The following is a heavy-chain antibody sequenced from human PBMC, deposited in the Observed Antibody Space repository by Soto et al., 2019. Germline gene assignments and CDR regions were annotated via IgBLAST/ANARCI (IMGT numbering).Heavy chain of an antibody. D-gene: IGHD5-18*01. CDR3: ARAVNSYGYDYFDY. CDR2: IYYSGST. Sequence: SETLSLTCTVSGGSISSGGYYWSWIRQHPGKGLEWIGNIYYSGSTYYNPSLKSRVTISVDTSKNQFSLKLSSVTAADTAVYYCARAVNSYGYDYFDYWGQGALVTV. V-gene: IGHV4-31*03. J-gene: IGHJ4*02. CDR1: GGSISSGGYY.